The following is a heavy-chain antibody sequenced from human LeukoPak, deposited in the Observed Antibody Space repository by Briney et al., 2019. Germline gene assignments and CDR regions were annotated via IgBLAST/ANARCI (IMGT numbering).Heavy chain of an antibody. V-gene: IGHV1-2*02. Sequence: ASVKVSCKASGYTFTGYYMHWVRQAPGQGLEWMGWINPNSGGTNYAQKFQGRVTMTRDTSISTAYMELSRLRSDDTAAYYCARVIMGTAISRDYWGQGTLVTVSS. CDR2: INPNSGGT. D-gene: IGHD2-21*02. CDR1: GYTFTGYY. CDR3: ARVIMGTAISRDY. J-gene: IGHJ4*02.